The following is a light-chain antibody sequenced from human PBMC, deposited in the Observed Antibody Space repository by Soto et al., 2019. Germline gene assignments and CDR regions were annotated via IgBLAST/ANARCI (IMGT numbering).Light chain of an antibody. CDR1: QSVSSSY. J-gene: IGKJ4*01. CDR3: QQRSNWPPT. CDR2: GAS. V-gene: IGKV3D-20*02. Sequence: EIVLTQSPGTLSLSPGERATLSCRASQSVSSSYLAWYQQKPGQAPRLLIYGASSRATGIPDRFSGSGSGTDFTLTISRLEPEDFALYFCQQRSNWPPTFGGGTKVDIK.